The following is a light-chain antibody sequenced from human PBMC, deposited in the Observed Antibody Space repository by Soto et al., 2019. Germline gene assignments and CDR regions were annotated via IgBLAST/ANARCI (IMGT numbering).Light chain of an antibody. CDR3: SSYTRSSSYV. CDR2: DVS. CDR1: SSDVGNYNY. J-gene: IGLJ1*01. V-gene: IGLV2-14*03. Sequence: LTQPDSVSWSPGQSITISCTGTSSDVGNYNYVSWYQHHPGKAPKLMVYDVSHRPSGVSNRFSGSKSGSTASLTISGLQAEDEADYYCSSYTRSSSYVFELGPRSPS.